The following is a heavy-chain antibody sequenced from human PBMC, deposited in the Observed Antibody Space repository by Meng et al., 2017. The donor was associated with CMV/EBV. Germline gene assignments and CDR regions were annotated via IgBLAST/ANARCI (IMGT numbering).Heavy chain of an antibody. Sequence: GESLKISCAASGFTFSSYWMSWVRQAPGKGLVWVSRINSDGSSTSYADSVKGRFTISRDNAKNTLYLQMNSLRAEDTAVYYCARTGVFSRGKVVWFDPWGQGTLVTVSS. CDR2: INSDGSST. CDR3: ARTGVFSRGKVVWFDP. CDR1: GFTFSSYW. J-gene: IGHJ5*02. D-gene: IGHD1-14*01. V-gene: IGHV3-74*01.